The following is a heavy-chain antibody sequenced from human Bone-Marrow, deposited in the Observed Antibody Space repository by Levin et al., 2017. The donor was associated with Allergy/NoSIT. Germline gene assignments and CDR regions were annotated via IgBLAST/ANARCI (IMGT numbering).Heavy chain of an antibody. D-gene: IGHD5-18*01. V-gene: IGHV1-8*01. CDR3: ARGHSVDTYYYVLDV. J-gene: IGHJ6*02. Sequence: ASVKVSCKASGYTFTSYNINWVRQAPGQGLEWMGWMHPNTGNRGSAQKFQGRLSLTSNTSINTAYMELSSLTSDDTAVYFCARGHSVDTYYYVLDVWGQGTTVSVSS. CDR1: GYTFTSYN. CDR2: MHPNTGNR.